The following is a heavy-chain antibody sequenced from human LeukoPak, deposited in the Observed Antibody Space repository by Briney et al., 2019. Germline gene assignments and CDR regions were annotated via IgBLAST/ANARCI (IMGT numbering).Heavy chain of an antibody. Sequence: GESLKISCKGSGYTFSSYWISWVRQMPGKGLEWMGRIDPSDSYTNYSPSFQGHVTISADKSISTAYLQWSSLKASDIAMYYCAREVGRVRYFDYWGRDPWSPSPQ. CDR3: AREVGRVRYFDY. V-gene: IGHV5-10-1*01. J-gene: IGHJ4*02. CDR1: GYTFSSYW. D-gene: IGHD2-2*01. CDR2: IDPSDSYT.